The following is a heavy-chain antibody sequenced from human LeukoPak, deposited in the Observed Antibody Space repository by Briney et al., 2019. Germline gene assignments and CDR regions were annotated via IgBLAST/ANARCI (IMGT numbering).Heavy chain of an antibody. CDR2: ILSSGTTI. J-gene: IGHJ6*02. Sequence: PGGSLRLSCAASGFTFGTSEMNWVRQGPGRGLEWVSYILSSGTTIFYADSVKGRFTISRDNAKNSLYLQMNSLRAEDTAVYYCAREDYYYGMDVWGQGTTVTVSS. CDR3: AREDYYYGMDV. V-gene: IGHV3-48*03. CDR1: GFTFGTSE.